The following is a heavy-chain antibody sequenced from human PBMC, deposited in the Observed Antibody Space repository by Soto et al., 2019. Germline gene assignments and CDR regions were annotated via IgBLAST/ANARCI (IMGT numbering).Heavy chain of an antibody. CDR1: GFIFTNSV. Sequence: ASVKVSWKACGFIFTNSVMHCVRQAPGQGPEWRGVINPRGTPSSIAQKVQDRFTMTRATSTRTVYMQLNSLTSEDTAIYYCVRDKTATFPATPGDEKTDWRGWSFDPWG. V-gene: IGHV1-46*03. CDR3: VRDKTATFPATPGDEKTDWRGWSFDP. J-gene: IGHJ5*02. D-gene: IGHD2-15*01. CDR2: INPRGTPS.